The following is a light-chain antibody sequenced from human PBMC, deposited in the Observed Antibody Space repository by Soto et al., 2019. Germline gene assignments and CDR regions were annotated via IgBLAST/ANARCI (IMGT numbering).Light chain of an antibody. CDR2: EVS. V-gene: IGLV2-14*01. Sequence: QSVLTQPASVSGSPGQSITISCTGTSSDVGYYNYVSWYQQHPGKAPKLMIYEVSNRPSGVSNRFSGSKSDNTASLTISGLQAEDEADYYCSSYTSSTTPAVFGGGTKLTVL. CDR1: SSDVGYYNY. J-gene: IGLJ2*01. CDR3: SSYTSSTTPAV.